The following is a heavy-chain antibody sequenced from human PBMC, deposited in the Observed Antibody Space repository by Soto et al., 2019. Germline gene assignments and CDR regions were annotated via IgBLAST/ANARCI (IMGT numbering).Heavy chain of an antibody. V-gene: IGHV3-30-3*01. CDR3: ARDREDSGFYYGKDV. CDR2: ISFDGNNQ. D-gene: IGHD5-12*01. J-gene: IGHJ6*02. CDR1: GFTFSRNA. Sequence: QEQLVQSGGGVVQPGRSLRLSCEASGFTFSRNAMHWVRQAPGKGLEWVAVISFDGNNQYYTDSVKGRFTISRDNSKNTLDLHMNSLRREDTAVYYCARDREDSGFYYGKDVWGQGTTVTVSS.